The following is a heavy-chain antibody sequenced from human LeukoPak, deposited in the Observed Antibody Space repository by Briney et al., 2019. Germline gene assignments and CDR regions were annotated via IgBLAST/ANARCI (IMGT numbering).Heavy chain of an antibody. CDR2: IGTAGDP. J-gene: IGHJ6*04. CDR1: GFTFSSYD. CDR3: ARGATMVRGVPNGMDV. V-gene: IGHV3-13*05. D-gene: IGHD3-10*01. Sequence: GGSLRLSCAASGFTFSSYDMHWVRQATGKGLEWVSAIGTAGDPYYPGSVKGRFTISRENAKNSLYLQVNSLRAGDTAVYYCARGATMVRGVPNGMDVWGKGTTVTVSS.